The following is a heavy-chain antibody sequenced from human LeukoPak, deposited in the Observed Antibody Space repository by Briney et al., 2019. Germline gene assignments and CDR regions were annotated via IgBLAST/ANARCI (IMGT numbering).Heavy chain of an antibody. D-gene: IGHD3-10*01. J-gene: IGHJ4*02. CDR1: GGSFSGYS. Sequence: PSETLSLTCAVYGGSFSGYSCSWIRQPPGKGLEWIGEINHRGSTNYNPSLKSRVTISVDTSKNQFSLRLSSVTAADTAVYYCARLWFGELWGQGTLVTVSP. CDR3: ARLWFGEL. CDR2: INHRGST. V-gene: IGHV4-34*01.